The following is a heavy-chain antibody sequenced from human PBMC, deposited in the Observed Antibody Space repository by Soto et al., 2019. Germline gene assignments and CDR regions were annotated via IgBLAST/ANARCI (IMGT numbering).Heavy chain of an antibody. Sequence: QVQLQESGPGLVKPSQTLSLTCTVSGGSISSGGYYWSWIRQHPGKGLEWIGYIYFSGSTYYNPSLKSRVTVSVDTSKNQFSLKLSSVTAADTAVYYCARSPHIQLWSYPSDYWGQGTLVTVSS. V-gene: IGHV4-31*03. CDR1: GGSISSGGYY. J-gene: IGHJ4*02. D-gene: IGHD5-18*01. CDR3: ARSPHIQLWSYPSDY. CDR2: IYFSGST.